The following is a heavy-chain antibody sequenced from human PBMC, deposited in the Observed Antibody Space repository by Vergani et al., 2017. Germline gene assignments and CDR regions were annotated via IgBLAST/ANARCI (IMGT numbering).Heavy chain of an antibody. CDR1: GGTFSTYA. CDR3: ARDEIAATGTAGAYDI. Sequence: QVQLVQSGAEVQKPGSSVKVSCKASGGTFSTYAISWVRQAPGQGLEWMGGIIPFFRTPKYAQKFQGRVTITAHESTTTVYMELRSLRSEDTAIYYCARDEIAATGTAGAYDIWGQGTMVTVSS. CDR2: IIPFFRTP. V-gene: IGHV1-69*13. D-gene: IGHD6-13*01. J-gene: IGHJ3*02.